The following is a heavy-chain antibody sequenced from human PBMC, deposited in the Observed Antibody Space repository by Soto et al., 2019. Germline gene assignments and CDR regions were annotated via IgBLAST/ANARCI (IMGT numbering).Heavy chain of an antibody. J-gene: IGHJ4*02. CDR3: ARDAYDSSGYYY. D-gene: IGHD3-22*01. V-gene: IGHV1-46*01. CDR2: INPSGGST. Sequence: QVQLVQSGAEVKKPGASVKVSCKASGYTFTSYYMHWVRQAPGQGLEWMGIINPSGGSTSYAQNFQGRVTITRDTSASTVYMELSSLRSEDTAVYYCARDAYDSSGYYYWGQGTLVTVSS. CDR1: GYTFTSYY.